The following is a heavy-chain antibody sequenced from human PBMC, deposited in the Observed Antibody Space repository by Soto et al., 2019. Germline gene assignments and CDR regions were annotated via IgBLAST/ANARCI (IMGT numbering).Heavy chain of an antibody. CDR3: VGRAPVVGGTAGGY. Sequence: QVHLVESGGGVVQPGRSLRLSCAASGITLSSYAMHWVRQAPGKGLEWVAVISSDGKSKYYADSVKGRFSISRDSSKNAPDLHASTLSTADTAVYYCVGRAPVVGGTAGGYWGRGTLVTVSS. J-gene: IGHJ4*02. V-gene: IGHV3-30*04. D-gene: IGHD1-7*01. CDR1: GITLSSYA. CDR2: ISSDGKSK.